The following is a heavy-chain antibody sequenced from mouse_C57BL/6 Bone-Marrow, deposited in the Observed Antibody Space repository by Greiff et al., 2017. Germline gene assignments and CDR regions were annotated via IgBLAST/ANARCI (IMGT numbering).Heavy chain of an antibody. D-gene: IGHD1-2*01. J-gene: IGHJ1*03. V-gene: IGHV1-82*01. CDR1: GYAFSSSW. CDR3: ARKRLDWYFDV. CDR2: IYPGDGDT. Sequence: VQLQQSGPELVKPGASVKISCKASGYAFSSSWMNWVKQRPGKGLEWIGRIYPGDGDTNYNGKFKGKATLTADKSSSTAYMQLSSLTSEDSAVYFCARKRLDWYFDVWGTGTTVTVSS.